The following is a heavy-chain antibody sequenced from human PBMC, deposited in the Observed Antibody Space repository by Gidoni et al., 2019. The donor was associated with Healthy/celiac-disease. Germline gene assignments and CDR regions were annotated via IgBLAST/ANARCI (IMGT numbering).Heavy chain of an antibody. Sequence: EVQLVESGGGLVQHGGSLRLSCSASGFTFSSYAMTWVRQAPGKGLEYVSAISSNGGSTYYADSVKGRFTISRDNSKNTLYLQMSSLRAEDTAVYYCVKDQGAYYFDYWGQGTLVTVSS. CDR1: GFTFSSYA. CDR2: ISSNGGST. V-gene: IGHV3-64D*06. CDR3: VKDQGAYYFDY. J-gene: IGHJ4*02.